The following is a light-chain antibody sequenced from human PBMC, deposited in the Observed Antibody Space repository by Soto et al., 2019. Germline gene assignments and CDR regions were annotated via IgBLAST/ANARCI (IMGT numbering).Light chain of an antibody. Sequence: EIVMTQSPGTLSVSPGERATLSCRASQSVITNLAWFQQKPGQAPRLIIYQASIRATGIPARFSGSGSGTEFTLTISSLQAEDSAVYYCHQYNNWPLGTFGPGTKVDIK. CDR3: HQYNNWPLGT. CDR2: QAS. CDR1: QSVITN. V-gene: IGKV3-15*01. J-gene: IGKJ1*01.